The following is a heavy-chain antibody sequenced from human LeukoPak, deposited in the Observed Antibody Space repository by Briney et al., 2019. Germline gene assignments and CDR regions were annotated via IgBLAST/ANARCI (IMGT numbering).Heavy chain of an antibody. D-gene: IGHD6-6*01. V-gene: IGHV3-21*01. J-gene: IGHJ4*02. CDR2: ISSSSSYI. CDR3: ARAAAARREFDY. CDR1: GFTFSSYS. Sequence: GGSLRLSCAASGFTFSSYSMNWVRQAPGKGLEWVSSISSSSSYIYYADSVKGRFTISRDDAKNSLYLQMNSLRAEDTAVYYCARAAAARREFDYWGQGTLVTVSS.